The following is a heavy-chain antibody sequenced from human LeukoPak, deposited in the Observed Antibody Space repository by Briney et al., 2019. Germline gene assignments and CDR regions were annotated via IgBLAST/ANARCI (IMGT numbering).Heavy chain of an antibody. D-gene: IGHD6-19*01. CDR2: ITDSCNT. CDR1: GIAFSDSA. V-gene: IGHV3-23*01. Sequence: GGSLRLSCAASGIAFSDSAMYWVRQAPGKGLKCVSVITDSCNTYYGDSVKGRFIVSRDNSRKTLYLQMNSLRVDDTALYYCVKGACSSGCSGNHWGQGTRVIVSS. CDR3: VKGACSSGCSGNH. J-gene: IGHJ5*02.